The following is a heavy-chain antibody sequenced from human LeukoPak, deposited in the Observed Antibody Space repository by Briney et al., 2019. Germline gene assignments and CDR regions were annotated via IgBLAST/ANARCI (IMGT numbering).Heavy chain of an antibody. CDR3: ARQLVLPDY. CDR2: IYYSGNT. CDR1: GGSISSSNYY. Sequence: SETLSLTCTVSGGSISSSNYYWGWIRQPPGKGLEWIGSIYYSGNTYYNPSLKSRVTISVDTSKSQFSLKLSSVTAADTAVYYCARQLVLPDYWGRGTLVTVSS. J-gene: IGHJ4*02. V-gene: IGHV4-39*01.